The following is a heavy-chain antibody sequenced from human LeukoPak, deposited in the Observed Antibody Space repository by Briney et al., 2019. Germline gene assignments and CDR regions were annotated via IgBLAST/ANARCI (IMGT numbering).Heavy chain of an antibody. J-gene: IGHJ2*01. CDR2: ISWNSGSI. D-gene: IGHD7-27*01. CDR1: GFTFDDYA. CDR3: AKEPPGRTGDGDWYFDL. Sequence: PGGSLRLSCAASGFTFDDYAMHWVRQAPGKGLEWVSGISWNSGSIGYADSVKGRFTVSRDNAKNSLYLQMNSLRAEDTALYYCAKEPPGRTGDGDWYFDLWGRGTLVTVSS. V-gene: IGHV3-9*01.